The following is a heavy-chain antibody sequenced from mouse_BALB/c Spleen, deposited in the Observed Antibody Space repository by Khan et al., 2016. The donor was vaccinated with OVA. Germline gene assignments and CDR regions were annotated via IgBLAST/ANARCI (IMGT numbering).Heavy chain of an antibody. CDR1: GYTFTSYW. J-gene: IGHJ3*01. Sequence: VQLQQSGAELVRPGASVKLSCEASGYTFTSYWMNWVKQSPEQGLEWIGRIDPYDSETHYNQNFKDKAILTVDKSSSTAYMQLSSLTSEDSAVYFGARNPFAYWGQGTLVTVSA. CDR2: IDPYDSET. CDR3: ARNPFAY. V-gene: IGHV1-52*01.